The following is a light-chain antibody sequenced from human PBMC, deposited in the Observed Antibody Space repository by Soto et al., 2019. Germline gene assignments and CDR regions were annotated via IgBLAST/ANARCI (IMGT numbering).Light chain of an antibody. Sequence: DIRMTQSPSYLSASVGDTGTISCRASQSISSHLNWYQQKPGKAPNLLMYTASNLQSRVPSRFSGSGSGTDFTLTISSLQPEEFATYDCQQSYSTPISFGQGTRLEIK. CDR2: TAS. CDR1: QSISSH. V-gene: IGKV1-39*01. J-gene: IGKJ5*01. CDR3: QQSYSTPIS.